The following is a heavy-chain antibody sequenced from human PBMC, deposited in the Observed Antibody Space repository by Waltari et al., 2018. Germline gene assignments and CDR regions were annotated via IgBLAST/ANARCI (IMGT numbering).Heavy chain of an antibody. CDR1: GLRFPVYT. D-gene: IGHD3-9*01. J-gene: IGHJ4*02. V-gene: IGHV3-21*02. CDR2: ISSRSHYI. CDR3: VRDPRESRYMNFFDI. Sequence: EVQLVESGGGLVNPGGSLRLTCAASGLRFPVYTLAWVRQAQGKGLEWFSSISSRSHYIDKGDSVKCRFTNTRDNSKNSLYLQMDSLGAGDTAVYYCVRDPRESRYMNFFDIWGQGTLVTVSS.